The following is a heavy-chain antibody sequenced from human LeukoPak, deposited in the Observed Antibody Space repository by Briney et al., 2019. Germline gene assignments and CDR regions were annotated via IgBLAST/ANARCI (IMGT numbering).Heavy chain of an antibody. CDR2: ISAYNGNT. CDR1: GYTFTSYG. D-gene: IGHD1-26*01. J-gene: IGHJ4*02. CDR3: ARDEIGGIGGSYFDY. Sequence: ASVKVSCKASGYTFTSYGISWVRQAPGQGLEWMGWISAYNGNTNYAQKLQGRVTMTTDTSTSTAYMELRSLRSDDTAVYYCARDEIGGIGGSYFDYWGQGTLVTVSS. V-gene: IGHV1-18*01.